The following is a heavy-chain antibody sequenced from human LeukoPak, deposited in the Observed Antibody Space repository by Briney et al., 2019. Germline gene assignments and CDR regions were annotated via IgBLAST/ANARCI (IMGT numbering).Heavy chain of an antibody. D-gene: IGHD5-12*01. CDR1: GFTFSTYA. V-gene: IGHV3-23*01. CDR2: INSNGDEI. Sequence: GGSLRLSCPPSGFTFSTYAMTWVRQAPGKGPEWVSGINSNGDEIYYADSVRGRFTISRDHSNNALYLQMDSLRAEDPAVYYRSKWRGSPSSDYWGQGTLVTVSS. J-gene: IGHJ4*02. CDR3: SKWRGSPSSDY.